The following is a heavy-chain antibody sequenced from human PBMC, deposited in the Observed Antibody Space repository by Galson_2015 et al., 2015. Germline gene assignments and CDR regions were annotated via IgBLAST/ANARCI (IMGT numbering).Heavy chain of an antibody. J-gene: IGHJ3*02. D-gene: IGHD3-22*01. CDR2: TYYRSKWYN. CDR3: ASFPHYYDSSDDAFDI. V-gene: IGHV6-1*01. Sequence: CAISGDSVSSNSAAWNWIRQSPSRGLEWLGRTYYRSKWYNDYAVSVKSRITINPDTSKNQFSLQLNSVTPEDTAVYYCASFPHYYDSSDDAFDIWGQGTMVTVSS. CDR1: GDSVSSNSAA.